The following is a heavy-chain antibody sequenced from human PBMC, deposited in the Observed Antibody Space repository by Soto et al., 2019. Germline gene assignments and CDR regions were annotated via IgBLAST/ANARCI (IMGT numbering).Heavy chain of an antibody. CDR1: GYTITRDW. V-gene: IGHV1-46*01. D-gene: IGHD3-22*01. CDR3: ARDNSYDSGGAKGWYFDL. J-gene: IGHJ2*01. CDR2: INPSGDST. Sequence: ASVKVSCKASGYTITRDWMHWVRQAPGQGLEWMGVINPSGDSTIYAEKFQGRVTMTRDTSTSTVYMELSSLRSDDTAVYYCARDNSYDSGGAKGWYFDLWGRGTLVTVSS.